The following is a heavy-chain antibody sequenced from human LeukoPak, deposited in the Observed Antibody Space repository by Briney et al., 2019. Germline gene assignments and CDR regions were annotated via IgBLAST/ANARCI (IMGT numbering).Heavy chain of an antibody. Sequence: GGSLRLSCAASGFTFSGYAMSWVRQAPGKGPEWVSAISGSGGSTYYADSVKGRFTISRDNSKNTLYLQVNSLRAEDTAAYYCAKSEGSSSARRFDYWGQGTLVTVSS. CDR3: AKSEGSSSARRFDY. V-gene: IGHV3-23*01. J-gene: IGHJ4*02. CDR1: GFTFSGYA. CDR2: ISGSGGST. D-gene: IGHD6-19*01.